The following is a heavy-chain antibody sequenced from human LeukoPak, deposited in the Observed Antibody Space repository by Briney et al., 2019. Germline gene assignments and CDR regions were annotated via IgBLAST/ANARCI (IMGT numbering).Heavy chain of an antibody. J-gene: IGHJ4*02. D-gene: IGHD4-17*01. Sequence: GGSLRLSCAASGFTFSSYAMSWVRQAPGKGLEWVLAISGSGGSTYYADSVKGRFTISRDNSKNTLYLQMNSLRAEDTAVYYCAKGMTTVTTRSPLDYWGQGTLVTVSS. V-gene: IGHV3-23*01. CDR2: ISGSGGST. CDR3: AKGMTTVTTRSPLDY. CDR1: GFTFSSYA.